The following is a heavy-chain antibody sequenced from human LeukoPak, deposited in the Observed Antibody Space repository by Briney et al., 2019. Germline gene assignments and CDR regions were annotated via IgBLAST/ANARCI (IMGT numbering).Heavy chain of an antibody. D-gene: IGHD6-13*01. Sequence: PSETLSLTCTVSGGSISSYYGSWIRQPPGKGLEWIGYIYYSGSTNYNPSLKSRVTISVDTSKNQFSLKLSSVTAADTAVYYCARDVAAAGMGFDYWGQGTLVTVSS. J-gene: IGHJ4*02. CDR1: GGSISSYY. V-gene: IGHV4-59*01. CDR2: IYYSGST. CDR3: ARDVAAAGMGFDY.